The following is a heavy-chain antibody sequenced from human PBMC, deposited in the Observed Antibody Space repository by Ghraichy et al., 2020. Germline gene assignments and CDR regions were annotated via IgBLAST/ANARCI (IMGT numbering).Heavy chain of an antibody. CDR1: GFTFSSYA. J-gene: IGHJ4*02. D-gene: IGHD3-10*01. CDR3: ARDGGEEEWFGELGQLDY. Sequence: GGSLRLSCAASGFTFSSYAMHWVRQAPGKGLEWVAVISYDGSNKYYADSVKGRFTISRDNSKNTLYLQMNSLRAEDTAVYYCARDGGEEEWFGELGQLDYWGQGTLVTVSS. CDR2: ISYDGSNK. V-gene: IGHV3-30-3*01.